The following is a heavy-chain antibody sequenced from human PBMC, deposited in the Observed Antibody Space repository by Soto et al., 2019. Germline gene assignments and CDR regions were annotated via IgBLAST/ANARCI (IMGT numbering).Heavy chain of an antibody. CDR2: IFANGHT. Sequence: QLQLQESGPGLVKASETLSLTCIVSGGSISEKYWNWVRQPPGKGLEWIGLIFANGHTDYNPSLKSRVTMSVDASKNQFSIRLTSMTAADTAVYYCVARLAASGLNWLDPWGRGTLVTVSS. CDR1: GGSISEKY. V-gene: IGHV4-4*07. J-gene: IGHJ5*02. D-gene: IGHD6-13*01. CDR3: VARLAASGLNWLDP.